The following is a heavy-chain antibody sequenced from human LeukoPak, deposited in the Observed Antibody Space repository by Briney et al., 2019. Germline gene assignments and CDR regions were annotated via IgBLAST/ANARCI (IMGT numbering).Heavy chain of an antibody. CDR1: GGSFSGYY. Sequence: SETLSLTCAAYGGSFSGYYWSWIRQPPGKGLEWIGEINHSGSTSYNPSLKSRVTISLDTSKKQLSLKLSSVTAADTAVYYCARSYDYVWGSYRYPVDYWGQGTLVTVSS. J-gene: IGHJ4*02. CDR2: INHSGST. CDR3: ARSYDYVWGSYRYPVDY. V-gene: IGHV4-34*01. D-gene: IGHD3-16*02.